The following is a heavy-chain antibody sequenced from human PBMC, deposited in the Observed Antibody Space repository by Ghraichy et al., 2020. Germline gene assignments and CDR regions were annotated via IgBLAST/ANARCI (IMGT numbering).Heavy chain of an antibody. CDR2: ITSSSRTK. CDR3: GRASRVVRFFYYDGMDV. J-gene: IGHJ6*02. V-gene: IGHV3-48*02. CDR1: GFTFGSYS. Sequence: GGSLRLSCVGSGFTFGSYSMSWVRQSPGKGLEWVSYITSSSRTKSYADSVKGRFTISRDNAQNSLYLQMNSLRDEDTAVYYCGRASRVVRFFYYDGMDVWGQGTTVTVSS. D-gene: IGHD4-23*01.